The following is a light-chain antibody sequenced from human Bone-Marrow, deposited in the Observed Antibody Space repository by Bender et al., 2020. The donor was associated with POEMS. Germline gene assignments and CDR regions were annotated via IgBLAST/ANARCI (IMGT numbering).Light chain of an antibody. CDR1: SSDVGVYAY. V-gene: IGLV2-8*01. CDR3: SSYAGRSSPYV. J-gene: IGLJ1*01. Sequence: QSALTQPPSASGSPGQSVTISCTGTSSDVGVYAYVSWYQQHPGKTPKLIIYEITHRPSGVPHRFSGSKSGNTASLTVSGLQAEDEADYYCSSYAGRSSPYVFGTGTKVTVV. CDR2: EIT.